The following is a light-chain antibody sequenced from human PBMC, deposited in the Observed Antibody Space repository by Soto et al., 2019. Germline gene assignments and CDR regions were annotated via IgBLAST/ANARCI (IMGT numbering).Light chain of an antibody. J-gene: IGKJ4*01. CDR2: EAS. Sequence: EVVLTQTPATLSLSPGERATLSCRASQSVKSYLVWYQQKPGQTPRLLIYEASNRATGIPARFSGSGSETDFTLTISSLEPEDFAVYYCQQRRTWPLTFGGGTRVEIK. V-gene: IGKV3-11*01. CDR1: QSVKSY. CDR3: QQRRTWPLT.